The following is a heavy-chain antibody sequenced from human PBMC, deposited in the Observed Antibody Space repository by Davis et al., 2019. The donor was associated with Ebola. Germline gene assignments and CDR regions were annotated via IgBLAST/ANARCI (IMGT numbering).Heavy chain of an antibody. D-gene: IGHD1-26*01. CDR2: ISYDGSNK. CDR3: AKDGSGGHPMDY. Sequence: GESLKISCAASGFTFSSYAMHWVRQAPGKGLEWVAVISYDGSNKYYADSVKGRFTISRDNSKNTLYLQMNSLRAEDTAVYYCAKDGSGGHPMDYWGQGTLVTVSS. CDR1: GFTFSSYA. J-gene: IGHJ4*02. V-gene: IGHV3-30-3*01.